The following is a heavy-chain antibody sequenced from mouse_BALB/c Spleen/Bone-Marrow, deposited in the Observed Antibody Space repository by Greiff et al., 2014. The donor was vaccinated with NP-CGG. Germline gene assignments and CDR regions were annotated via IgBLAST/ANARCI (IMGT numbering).Heavy chain of an antibody. V-gene: IGHV1-87*01. CDR1: GYTFTSYW. CDR2: IYPGDGDT. CDR3: ARGRNYYGSSYYFDY. D-gene: IGHD1-1*01. Sequence: QVQLQQSGAELARPGASVKLSCKASGYTFTSYWMQWVKQRPGQGLEWIGDIYPGDGDTRYTQKFKGKATLTADKSSSTAYMQLSSLASEDSAVYYCARGRNYYGSSYYFDYWGQGTTLTVSS. J-gene: IGHJ2*01.